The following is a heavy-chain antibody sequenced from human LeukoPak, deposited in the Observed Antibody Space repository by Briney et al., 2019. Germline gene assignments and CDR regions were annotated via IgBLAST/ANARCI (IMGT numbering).Heavy chain of an antibody. Sequence: SETLSLTCAVYGGSFSGYYWSWIRQPPGKGLEWIGEINHSGSTNYNLSLKSRVTISVDTSKNQFSLKLSSVTAADTAVYYCARSRYYESSMDVWGKGTTVTVSS. J-gene: IGHJ6*03. D-gene: IGHD3-3*01. CDR1: GGSFSGYY. V-gene: IGHV4-34*01. CDR3: ARSRYYESSMDV. CDR2: INHSGST.